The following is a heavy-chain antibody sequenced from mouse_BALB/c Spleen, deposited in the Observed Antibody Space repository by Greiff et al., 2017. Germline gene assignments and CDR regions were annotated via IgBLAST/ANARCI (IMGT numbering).Heavy chain of an antibody. J-gene: IGHJ4*01. D-gene: IGHD2-4*01. V-gene: IGHV3-6*02. CDR1: GYSITSGYY. Sequence: EVKLQESGPGLVKPSQSLSLTCSVTGYSITSGYYWKWIRQFPGNKLEWMGYISYDGSNNYNPSLKNRISITRDTSKNQFFLKLNSVTTEDTATYYCARDPYYYDYDDYAMDYWGQGTSVTVSS. CDR2: ISYDGSN. CDR3: ARDPYYYDYDDYAMDY.